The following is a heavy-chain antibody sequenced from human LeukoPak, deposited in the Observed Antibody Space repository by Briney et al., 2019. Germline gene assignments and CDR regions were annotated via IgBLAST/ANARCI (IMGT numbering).Heavy chain of an antibody. CDR2: ISTTDDT. Sequence: PGGSLTLSCAASGFTFSTFDMHWVRQATGKGLEWVSAISTTDDTYYPGSVKGRFTISRENDKSCLYLQMNSLRAEDTAVYYCARARSGRCFDSWRQGTLVAVSS. J-gene: IGHJ4*02. CDR1: GFTFSTFD. D-gene: IGHD7-27*01. V-gene: IGHV3-13*04. CDR3: ARARSGRCFDS.